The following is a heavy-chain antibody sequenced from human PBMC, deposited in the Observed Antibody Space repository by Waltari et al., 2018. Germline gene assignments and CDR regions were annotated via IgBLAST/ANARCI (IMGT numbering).Heavy chain of an antibody. CDR1: GFSLRCYW. Sequence: EVQLAESGGGLVRPGGSLTLSCAASGFSLRCYWMNWVRQAPGKGLEWVTNIEQDGREKYYVDSVKGRFTISRDNSKNSVYLQMNSLRAEDTAVYYCARGSPDMSAAGPDYWGQGTLVVVSS. V-gene: IGHV3-7*03. CDR3: ARGSPDMSAAGPDY. CDR2: IEQDGREK. J-gene: IGHJ4*02. D-gene: IGHD6-13*01.